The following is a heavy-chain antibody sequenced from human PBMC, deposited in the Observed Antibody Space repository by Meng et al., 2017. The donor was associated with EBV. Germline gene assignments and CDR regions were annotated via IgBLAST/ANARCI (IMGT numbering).Heavy chain of an antibody. CDR3: ASESGRGFTPDF. Sequence: QVQVEQSVAEVKRPGSSVKISCKTSGGPFRSDAVSWVRQGLGQGLEWLGGLIPMSGAPHYAQKFQDRVTITADEYTRTHYMELSSLRSDDTAMYYCASESGRGFTPDFWGQGTLVTVSS. V-gene: IGHV1-69*01. D-gene: IGHD3-10*01. J-gene: IGHJ4*02. CDR2: LIPMSGAP. CDR1: GGPFRSDA.